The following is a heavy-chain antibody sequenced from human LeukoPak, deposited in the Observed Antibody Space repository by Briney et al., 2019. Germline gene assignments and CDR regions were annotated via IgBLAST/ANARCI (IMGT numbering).Heavy chain of an antibody. J-gene: IGHJ3*02. V-gene: IGHV4-39*07. D-gene: IGHD3-10*01. CDR1: GASISSSDYY. CDR3: ARDQGEVAFDI. Sequence: PSETLSLTCTVSGASISSSDYYWAWIRQPPGKGLEWIGNIYYSGSTYYNPSFNSRVTISLDTSKNRFSLKLSSVTAADTAVYYCARDQGEVAFDIWGQGTMVIVSS. CDR2: IYYSGST.